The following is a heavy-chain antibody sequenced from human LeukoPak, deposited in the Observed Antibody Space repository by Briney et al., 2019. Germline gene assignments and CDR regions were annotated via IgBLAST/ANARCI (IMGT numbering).Heavy chain of an antibody. Sequence: SQTLSLTCAVSGGSISSGGYSWSWIRQPPGKGLEWIGYIYYSGSTYYNPSLKSRVTISVDTSKNQFSLKLSSVTAADTAVYYCASLTTADNWFDPWGQGTLVTVSS. CDR3: ASLTTADNWFDP. V-gene: IGHV4-30-2*05. J-gene: IGHJ5*02. CDR1: GGSISSGGYS. D-gene: IGHD4-11*01. CDR2: IYYSGST.